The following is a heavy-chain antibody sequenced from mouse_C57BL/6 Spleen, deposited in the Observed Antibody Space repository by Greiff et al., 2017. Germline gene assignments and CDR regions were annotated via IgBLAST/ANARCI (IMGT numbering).Heavy chain of an antibody. CDR3: SRRDYGSSFWFAY. CDR2: INPNNGGT. CDR1: GYTFTDYY. D-gene: IGHD1-1*01. V-gene: IGHV1-26*01. J-gene: IGHJ3*01. Sequence: VQLQQSGPELVKPGASVKISCKASGYTFTDYYMNWVKQSHGKSLEWIGDINPNNGGTSYNEKFKGKATLTVDKSSNTAYLELRSLTSEDSSVYYCSRRDYGSSFWFAYWGQGTLVTVSA.